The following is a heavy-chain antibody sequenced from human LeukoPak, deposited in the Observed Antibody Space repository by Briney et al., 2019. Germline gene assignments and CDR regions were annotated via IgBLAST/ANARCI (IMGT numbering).Heavy chain of an antibody. Sequence: GGSLRLSCAASGFTFSSYEMNWVRQAPGKGLEWVGFIRSKTYGGTGEYAASVKGRFTISRDDSKSIAHLQMNSLKTEDTAVYYCTRSESGTYKGGFDVWGQGTLVTVSS. D-gene: IGHD1-26*01. CDR3: TRSESGTYKGGFDV. J-gene: IGHJ4*02. CDR2: IRSKTYGGTG. V-gene: IGHV3-49*04. CDR1: GFTFSSYE.